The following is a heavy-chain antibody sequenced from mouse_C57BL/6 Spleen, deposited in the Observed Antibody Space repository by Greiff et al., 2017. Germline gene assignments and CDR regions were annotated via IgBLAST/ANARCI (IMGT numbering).Heavy chain of an antibody. CDR1: GYTFTSYW. CDR3: AREGTAQDPWFAY. J-gene: IGHJ3*01. Sequence: VQLQQPGAELVRPGSSVKLSCKASGYTFTSYWMHWVKQRPIQGLEWIGNIDPSASETHYNQKFKYKATLTVDKSSSTAYMQLSSLTSEDSAVYYCAREGTAQDPWFAYWGQGTLVTVSA. D-gene: IGHD3-2*02. CDR2: IDPSASET. V-gene: IGHV1-52*01.